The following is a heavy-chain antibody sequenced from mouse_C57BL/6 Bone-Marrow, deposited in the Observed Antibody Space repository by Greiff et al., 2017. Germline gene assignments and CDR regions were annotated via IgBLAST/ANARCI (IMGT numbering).Heavy chain of an antibody. CDR2: IYPRSGNT. D-gene: IGHD1-1*02. J-gene: IGHJ4*01. V-gene: IGHV1-81*01. CDR3: AKRGIMLWEYYAMDY. Sequence: QVQLQQSGAELARPGASVKLSCKASGYTFTSYGISWVKQRTGQGLEWIGEIYPRSGNTYYNEKFKGKATLTADKSSSTAYMELRSLTSEDSAVYVCAKRGIMLWEYYAMDYWGQGTSVTVSS. CDR1: GYTFTSYG.